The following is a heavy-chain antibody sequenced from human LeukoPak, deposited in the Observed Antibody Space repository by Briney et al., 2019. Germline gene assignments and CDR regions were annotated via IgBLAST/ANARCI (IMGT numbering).Heavy chain of an antibody. D-gene: IGHD1-26*01. Sequence: GGSLRLSCAASGFSFAYYAMHWVRQAPGKGLEWVSLITANGDSTYYADSVKGRFTISRDNAKNSVYLQMNSLRAEDTAVYYCARESSGTYYSADFWGQGTLVTVSS. CDR1: GFSFAYYA. CDR2: ITANGDST. J-gene: IGHJ4*02. CDR3: ARESSGTYYSADF. V-gene: IGHV3-43*02.